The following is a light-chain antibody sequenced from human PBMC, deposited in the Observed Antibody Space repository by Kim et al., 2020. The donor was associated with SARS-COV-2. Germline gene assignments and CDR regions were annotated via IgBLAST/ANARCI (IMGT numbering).Light chain of an antibody. Sequence: RATINCKSSQSVLYSSNNKSYLAWYQQKPGPPPKLLIYWASTRESGVPARFSGSGSGTDFTLTISSLQAEDVAVYYCQQYYSTPHTFGQGTKLEI. J-gene: IGKJ2*01. CDR1: QSVLYSSNNKSY. V-gene: IGKV4-1*01. CDR3: QQYYSTPHT. CDR2: WAS.